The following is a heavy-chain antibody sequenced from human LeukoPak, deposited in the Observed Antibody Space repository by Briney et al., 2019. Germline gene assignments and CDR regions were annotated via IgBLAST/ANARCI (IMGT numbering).Heavy chain of an antibody. V-gene: IGHV4-39*07. CDR3: ARAGGSGSYEDY. D-gene: IGHD3-10*01. CDR2: IYYSGST. Sequence: PSETLSLTCTVSGGSISSSSYYWGWIRQPPGKGLEWIGSIYYSGSTYYNPSLKSRVTISVDTSKNQFSLKLSSVTAADTAVYYCARAGGSGSYEDYWGQGTLVTVSS. J-gene: IGHJ4*02. CDR1: GGSISSSSYY.